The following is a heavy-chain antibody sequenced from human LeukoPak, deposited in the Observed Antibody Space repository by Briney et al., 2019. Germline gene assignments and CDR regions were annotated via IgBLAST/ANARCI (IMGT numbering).Heavy chain of an antibody. CDR1: GGTFSSYT. CDR2: IIPILGIA. D-gene: IGHD2-2*01. J-gene: IGHJ6*03. Sequence: SVKVSCKASGGTFSSYTNSWVRQAPGQGLEWMGRIIPILGIANYAQKFQGRVTITADKSTSTAYMELSSLRSEDTAVYYCASYCSSTSCYSRGGIDYYMDVWGKGTTVTVSS. V-gene: IGHV1-69*02. CDR3: ASYCSSTSCYSRGGIDYYMDV.